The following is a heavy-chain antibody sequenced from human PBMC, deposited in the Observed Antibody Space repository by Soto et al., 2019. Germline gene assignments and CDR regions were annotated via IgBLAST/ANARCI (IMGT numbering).Heavy chain of an antibody. CDR3: TIFEAEWVVGGAYFDS. D-gene: IGHD6-19*01. CDR2: IIPTFGTV. V-gene: IGHV1-69*01. Sequence: QVQLVQSGAEVKKPGSSVKVSCKASGGTFSTSTISWVRQAPGQGLEWMGGIIPTFGTVNYAQKFRGRVTLTADESTSTAYMELSSLRPQDTALYYCTIFEAEWVVGGAYFDSWGQGTRVTVSS. CDR1: GGTFSTST. J-gene: IGHJ4*02.